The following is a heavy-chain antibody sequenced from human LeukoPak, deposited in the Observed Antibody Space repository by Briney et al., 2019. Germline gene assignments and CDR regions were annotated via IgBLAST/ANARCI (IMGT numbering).Heavy chain of an antibody. V-gene: IGHV3-48*03. J-gene: IGHJ4*02. CDR1: GFTFSSYE. CDR3: ARGKYTAVFDY. D-gene: IGHD5-18*01. Sequence: PGGSLRLSCAVSGFTFSSYEMNWVRQAPGKGLEWLSYISASGGTIYSADSVEGRFTISRDNSKNTLYLQMNSLRVEDTAVYYCARGKYTAVFDYWGQGTLVIVSS. CDR2: ISASGGTI.